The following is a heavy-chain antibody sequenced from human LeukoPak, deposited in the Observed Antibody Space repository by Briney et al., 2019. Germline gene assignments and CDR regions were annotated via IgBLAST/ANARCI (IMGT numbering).Heavy chain of an antibody. V-gene: IGHV4-59*12. Sequence: SETLSLTCTVSGGSISSYYWSWIRQPPGKGLEWIGYIYYSGSTNYNPSLKSRVTISVDTSKNQFSLKLSSVTAADTAVYYCARANLQSGSYGDFDYWGQGTLVTVSS. CDR3: ARANLQSGSYGDFDY. D-gene: IGHD1-26*01. CDR2: IYYSGST. J-gene: IGHJ4*02. CDR1: GGSISSYY.